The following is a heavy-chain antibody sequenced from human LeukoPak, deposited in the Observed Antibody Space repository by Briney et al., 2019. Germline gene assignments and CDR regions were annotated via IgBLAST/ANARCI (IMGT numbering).Heavy chain of an antibody. CDR3: ARVAYDCSGGSCYSRDTAIFDY. D-gene: IGHD2-15*01. CDR2: IYYSGST. V-gene: IGHV4-39*07. CDR1: GGSISSSSYY. J-gene: IGHJ4*02. Sequence: SETLSLTCTVSGGSISSSSYYWGWIRQPPGKGLEWIGSIYYSGSTYYNPSLKSRVTISVDTSKNQFSLKLSSVTAADTAVYYCARVAYDCSGGSCYSRDTAIFDYWGQGTLVTVSS.